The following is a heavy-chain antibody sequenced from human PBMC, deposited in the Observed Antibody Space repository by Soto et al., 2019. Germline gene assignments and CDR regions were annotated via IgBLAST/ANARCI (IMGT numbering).Heavy chain of an antibody. CDR2: IIPIFGTD. J-gene: IGHJ6*02. Sequence: ASVKVSCKASGGTFSSYAISWVRQAPGQGLEWMGGIIPIFGTDNYAQKFQGRVTITADESTSTAYMELSSLRSEDTAVYYCATQGIQLWLYGMDVWGQGTTVTVSS. D-gene: IGHD5-18*01. CDR3: ATQGIQLWLYGMDV. CDR1: GGTFSSYA. V-gene: IGHV1-69*13.